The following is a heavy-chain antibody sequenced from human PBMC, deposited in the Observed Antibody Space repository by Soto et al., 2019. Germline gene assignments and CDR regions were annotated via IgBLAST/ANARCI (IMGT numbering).Heavy chain of an antibody. CDR3: ARLLRSPFYFDH. V-gene: IGHV4-39*01. CDR2: IYYSGST. J-gene: IGHJ4*01. Sequence: SETLSLTCTVSGGSISSSSYYWGWIRQPPGKGLEWIGSIYYSGSTYYNSSLKSRVTISVDTSKNQSSLKLSSVTAADTALSYFARLLRSPFYFDHWGHGTLVTVSS. D-gene: IGHD2-15*01. CDR1: GGSISSSSYY.